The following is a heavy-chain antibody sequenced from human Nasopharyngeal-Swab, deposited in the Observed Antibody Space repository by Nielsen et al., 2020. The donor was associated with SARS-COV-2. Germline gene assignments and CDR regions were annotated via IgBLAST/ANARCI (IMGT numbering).Heavy chain of an antibody. CDR1: GFTFSSYA. D-gene: IGHD6-13*01. J-gene: IGHJ4*02. CDR3: ARDLGGAAAGTDY. Sequence: GGSLRLSCAASGFTFSSYAMNWVRQAPGKGLEWVAVIWYDGSNKYYADSVKGRFTISRDNSKNTLYLQMNSLRAEDTAVYYCARDLGGAAAGTDYWGQGTLVTVSS. CDR2: IWYDGSNK. V-gene: IGHV3-33*01.